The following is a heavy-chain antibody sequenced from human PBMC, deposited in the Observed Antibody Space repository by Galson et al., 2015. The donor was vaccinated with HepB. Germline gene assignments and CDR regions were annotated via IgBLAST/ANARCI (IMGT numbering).Heavy chain of an antibody. D-gene: IGHD3-10*01. CDR3: AGGGSGFDY. CDR2: IVPDGSRT. V-gene: IGHV3-74*01. Sequence: SLRLSCAASGFTFNNYWVHWVRQAPGKGLVWVSRIVPDGSRTNYADSVKGRFTISRDNAKHTLYLQMNSLGAEDTAVYYCAGGGSGFDYWGQGALVTVS. J-gene: IGHJ4*02. CDR1: GFTFNNYW.